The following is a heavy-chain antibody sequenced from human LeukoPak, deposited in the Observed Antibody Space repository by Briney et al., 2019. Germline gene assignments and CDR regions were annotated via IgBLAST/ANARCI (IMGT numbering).Heavy chain of an antibody. Sequence: GGSLRLSCAASRFIFDDYGMSWVRQAPGKGLEWVANIKQDGSEKYYVDSVKGRFTISRDNAKNSLYLQMNSLRAEDTAVYYCARELMVRGIIRKNFDSWGQGTLVTVSS. V-gene: IGHV3-7*01. J-gene: IGHJ4*02. CDR2: IKQDGSEK. D-gene: IGHD3-10*01. CDR3: ARELMVRGIIRKNFDS. CDR1: RFIFDDYG.